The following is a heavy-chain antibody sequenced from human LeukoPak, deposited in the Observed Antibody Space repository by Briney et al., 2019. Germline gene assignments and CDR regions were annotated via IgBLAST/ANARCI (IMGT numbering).Heavy chain of an antibody. D-gene: IGHD3-9*01. CDR2: IYDIGDT. CDR1: GGSISHYY. CDR3: ARHYEILTGYYTPGGMDV. Sequence: PSETLSLTCAVSGGSISHYYWSWIRQSPGKGLEWIGNIYDIGDTKYNPSLNVLVTISLDTSNNQFSLKVTFVTAADTAVYYCARHYEILTGYYTPGGMDVWGPGITVTVSS. V-gene: IGHV4-59*08. J-gene: IGHJ6*02.